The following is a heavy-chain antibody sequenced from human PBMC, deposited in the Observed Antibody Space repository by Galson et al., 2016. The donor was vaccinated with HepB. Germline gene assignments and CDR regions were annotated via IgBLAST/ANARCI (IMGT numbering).Heavy chain of an antibody. D-gene: IGHD3-10*01. J-gene: IGHJ6*02. CDR2: IYWNDSK. CDR1: GFSLNSPGVA. CDR3: ARKPKNYYGSGNFVGDV. Sequence: PALVKPTQTLTLTCTFSGFSLNSPGVAVTWIRQPPGKALEWLSLIYWNDSKRYNPFLKSRLTVTKDTSKNQVVLTMANMDPVDTATYYCARKPKNYYGSGNFVGDVWGQGTTVTVSS. V-gene: IGHV2-5*01.